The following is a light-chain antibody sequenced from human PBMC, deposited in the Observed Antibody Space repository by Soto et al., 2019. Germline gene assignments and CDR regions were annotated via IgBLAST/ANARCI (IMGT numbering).Light chain of an antibody. CDR1: SSDVGGYNF. CDR3: SSYTSSSTVV. Sequence: QSALTQPASVSGSPGQSITISSTGTSSDVGGYNFVSWYQHHPGKAPKLMLYEVTNRPSGVSNRFSGSKSGNTASLTISGLQAEYEADYYCSSYTSSSTVVFGGGTKLTVL. V-gene: IGLV2-14*01. J-gene: IGLJ2*01. CDR2: EVT.